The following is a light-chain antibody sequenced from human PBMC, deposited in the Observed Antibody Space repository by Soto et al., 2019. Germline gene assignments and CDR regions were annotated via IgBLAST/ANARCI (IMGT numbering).Light chain of an antibody. CDR2: GAS. V-gene: IGKV3-20*01. Sequence: ELVVAQYPGTLSLYSGESASLCCRVSQSVSSSFLAWYQQKAGQAPRLLIYGASRRATGIPDRFSGSGSGTDFTLTISRLEPEDFAVYYCQQYVSSPWAFGQGTKVDIK. CDR1: QSVSSSF. CDR3: QQYVSSPWA. J-gene: IGKJ1*01.